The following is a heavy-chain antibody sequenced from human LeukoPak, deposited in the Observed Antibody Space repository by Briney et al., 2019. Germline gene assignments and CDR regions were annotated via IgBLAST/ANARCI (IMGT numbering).Heavy chain of an antibody. Sequence: GGSLRLSCAASGFTFSDYYMSWIRQAPGKGLEWVSYISSSGSTIYYADSVKGRFTISRNNAKNSLYLQMNSLRAEDTAVYYCARSGFRATTYPFPLYWGQGTLVTVSS. CDR3: ARSGFRATTYPFPLY. CDR2: ISSSGSTI. J-gene: IGHJ4*02. CDR1: GFTFSDYY. V-gene: IGHV3-11*01. D-gene: IGHD1-26*01.